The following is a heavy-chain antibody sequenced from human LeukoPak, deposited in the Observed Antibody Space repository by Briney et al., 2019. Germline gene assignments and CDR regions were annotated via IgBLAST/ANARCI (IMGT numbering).Heavy chain of an antibody. J-gene: IGHJ3*02. D-gene: IGHD3-22*01. Sequence: SVKVSCTASGGTFSSYAISWVRQAPGQGLEWMGGIIPIFGTANYAQKFQGRVTITADESTSTAYMELSSLRSEDTAVYYCARDKTLRYYDSSGSDAFDIWGQGTMVTVSS. CDR3: ARDKTLRYYDSSGSDAFDI. V-gene: IGHV1-69*13. CDR2: IIPIFGTA. CDR1: GGTFSSYA.